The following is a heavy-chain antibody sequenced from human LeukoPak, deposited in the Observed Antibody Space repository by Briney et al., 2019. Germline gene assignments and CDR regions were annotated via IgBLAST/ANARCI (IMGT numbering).Heavy chain of an antibody. V-gene: IGHV3-48*02. CDR1: GFTFSSYG. CDR3: ARGAGGGFGVFVVGFETLYGMDV. Sequence: PGRSLRLSCAASGFTFSSYGMHWVRQAPGKGLEWVSYISSSSSTIYYAASVEGRFTISRDNAKNSLYLQMNSLRDEDTAVYYCARGAGGGFGVFVVGFETLYGMDVWGQGTTVTVSS. CDR2: ISSSSSTI. J-gene: IGHJ6*02. D-gene: IGHD3-10*01.